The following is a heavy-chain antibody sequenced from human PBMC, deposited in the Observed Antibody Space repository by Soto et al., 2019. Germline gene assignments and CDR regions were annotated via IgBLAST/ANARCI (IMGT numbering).Heavy chain of an antibody. CDR1: GASINSNYY. J-gene: IGHJ5*02. V-gene: IGHV4-39*01. CDR2: IYSSGTT. D-gene: IGHD6-6*01. CDR3: ARHGGPGVGARTSP. Sequence: QLQLRESGPGLVKPSETLSLTCTVSGASINSNYYWGWIHQPPGKGLEWIGSIYSSGTTYYNPSLKSRFTISVDTSKNQFSLKLSSVTAADTAVYYSARHGGPGVGARTSPWGQGTLVTVSS.